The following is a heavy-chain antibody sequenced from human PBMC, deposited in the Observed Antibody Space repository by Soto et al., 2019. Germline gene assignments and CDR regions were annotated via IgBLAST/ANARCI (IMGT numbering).Heavy chain of an antibody. J-gene: IGHJ3*02. CDR1: GDSITSNSYF. CDR3: ARYVKPKIKDAFDI. D-gene: IGHD3-10*02. Sequence: TSETLSLTCTVSGDSITSNSYFWAWIRQPPGKGLEWIGSIYYSGTTYYNPSLKSRVTISVDRSKNQFSMKLRSVTAADTAVYYCARYVKPKIKDAFDIWGQGTMVT. V-gene: IGHV4-39*01. CDR2: IYYSGTT.